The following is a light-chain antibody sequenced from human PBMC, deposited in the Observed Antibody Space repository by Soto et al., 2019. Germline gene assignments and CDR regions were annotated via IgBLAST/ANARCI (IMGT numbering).Light chain of an antibody. V-gene: IGKV4-1*01. CDR2: WAS. CDR3: QQYYSTPQT. J-gene: IGKJ1*01. CDR1: QDVSTY. Sequence: TQSRSSLSASEGDSVTITFYASQDVSTYLNWSQQKPGQPPKLLISWASTREPGVPDRFSGSGSGTDFTLTIRSLQAEDVAVYYCQQYYSTPQTFGQGTKVDI.